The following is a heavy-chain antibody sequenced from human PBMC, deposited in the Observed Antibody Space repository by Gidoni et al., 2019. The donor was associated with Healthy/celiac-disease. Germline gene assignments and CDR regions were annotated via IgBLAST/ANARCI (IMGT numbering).Heavy chain of an antibody. CDR1: GFTFSSYG. J-gene: IGHJ4*02. CDR3: AGGSGSYYNNFDY. V-gene: IGHV3-30*03. CDR2: ISYDGSNK. D-gene: IGHD3-10*01. Sequence: QVQLVESGGGVVQPGRSLRLSCAASGFTFSSYGMHWVRQAPGKGLEWVAVISYDGSNKYYADSVKGRFTISRDNSKNTLYLQMNSLRAEDTAVYYCAGGSGSYYNNFDYWGQGTLVTVSS.